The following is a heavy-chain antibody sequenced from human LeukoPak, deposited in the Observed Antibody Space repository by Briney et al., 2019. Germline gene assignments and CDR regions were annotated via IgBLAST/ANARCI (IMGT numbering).Heavy chain of an antibody. Sequence: SETLSLTCTGSGGSISSYYWSWIRQPPGKGLEWIGYIYYSGSTNYNPSLKSRVTISVDTSKNQFSLKLSSVTAADTAVYYCARASYDSSGYYYNWFDPWGQGTLVTVSS. D-gene: IGHD3-22*01. CDR3: ARASYDSSGYYYNWFDP. CDR2: IYYSGST. CDR1: GGSISSYY. J-gene: IGHJ5*02. V-gene: IGHV4-59*01.